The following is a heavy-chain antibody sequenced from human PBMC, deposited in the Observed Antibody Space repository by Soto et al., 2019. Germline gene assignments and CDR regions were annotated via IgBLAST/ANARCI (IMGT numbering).Heavy chain of an antibody. CDR3: AAADPNYYYGMDV. CDR1: GYTFTGYY. Sequence: ASVKRSCKASGYTFTGYYMHWVRQAPGQGLEWMGWINPNSGGTNYAQKFQGWVTMTRDTSISTAYMELSRLRSDDTAVYYCAAADPNYYYGMDVWGQGTTVTVSS. CDR2: INPNSGGT. J-gene: IGHJ6*02. D-gene: IGHD6-13*01. V-gene: IGHV1-2*04.